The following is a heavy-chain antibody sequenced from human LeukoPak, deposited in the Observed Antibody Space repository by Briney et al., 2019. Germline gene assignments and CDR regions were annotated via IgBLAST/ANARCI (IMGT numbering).Heavy chain of an antibody. V-gene: IGHV3-7*04. CDR1: GFIVSDYW. CDR2: INQAGTEK. Sequence: GGSLSLSCAASGFIVSDYWMSWLRQAPGKGLEWVANINQAGTEKYYVDSVKGRFTISRGSAENSLYLQTNSLRAEDTAVYYCARVRGGYGFDYWGQGTLVTVSS. J-gene: IGHJ4*02. D-gene: IGHD5-12*01. CDR3: ARVRGGYGFDY.